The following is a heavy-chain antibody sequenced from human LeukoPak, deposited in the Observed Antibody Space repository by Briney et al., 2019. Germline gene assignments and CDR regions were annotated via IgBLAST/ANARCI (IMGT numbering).Heavy chain of an antibody. CDR3: ARVTPSGSYSEFFDY. J-gene: IGHJ4*02. CDR2: INPSGGST. V-gene: IGHV1-46*01. CDR1: GYTFTSYY. Sequence: ASVNVSCKASGYTFTSYYMHWVRQAPGQGLEWMGIINPSGGSTSYAQKFQGRVTMTRDTSTSTAYMELRSLRSDDTAVYYCARVTPSGSYSEFFDYWGQGTLVTVSS. D-gene: IGHD1-26*01.